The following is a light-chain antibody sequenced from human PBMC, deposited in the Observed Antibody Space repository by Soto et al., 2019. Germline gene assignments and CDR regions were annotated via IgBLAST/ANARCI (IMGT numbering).Light chain of an antibody. Sequence: EIVLTQSPGTLSLSPGERATRSCRASQSVSRSYLAWYQQKPGQAPRLLLHGASSSATGIPDRFRGSGSGTDFTLTIRRLEPEDCAVYYCQQYGSPSWTCGQGTKV. CDR2: GAS. V-gene: IGKV3-20*01. J-gene: IGKJ1*01. CDR1: QSVSRSY. CDR3: QQYGSPSWT.